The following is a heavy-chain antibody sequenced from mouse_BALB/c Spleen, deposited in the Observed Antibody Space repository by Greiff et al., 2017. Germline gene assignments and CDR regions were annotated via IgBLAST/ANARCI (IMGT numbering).Heavy chain of an antibody. D-gene: IGHD1-1*01. J-gene: IGHJ2*01. CDR3: ARTPITTVVAHFDY. CDR2: ISSGSSTI. V-gene: IGHV5-17*02. CDR1: GFTFSSFG. Sequence: EVQLVESGGGLVQPGGSRYLSCAASGFTFSSFGMHWVRQAPEKGLEWVAYISSGSSTIYYADTVNGRFTISRDNPKNTLFLQMTSLRSEDTAIYYYARTPITTVVAHFDYWGQGTTLTVS.